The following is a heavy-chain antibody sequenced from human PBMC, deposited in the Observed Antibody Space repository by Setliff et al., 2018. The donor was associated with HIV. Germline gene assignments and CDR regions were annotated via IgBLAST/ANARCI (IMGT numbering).Heavy chain of an antibody. CDR1: GGSFNTRRTK. Sequence: LSLTCRVSGGSFNTRRTKWGWIRQSPGKGLEWIGSIFYFGSVTYNPSLKSRPLISIDTSKTQFSLNLRSVTAADTAVYYCVRELLGSGGTVPEVNFFDSWGQGTLVTVS. J-gene: IGHJ5*01. CDR2: IFYFGSV. V-gene: IGHV4-39*07. CDR3: VRELLGSGGTVPEVNFFDS. D-gene: IGHD1-26*01.